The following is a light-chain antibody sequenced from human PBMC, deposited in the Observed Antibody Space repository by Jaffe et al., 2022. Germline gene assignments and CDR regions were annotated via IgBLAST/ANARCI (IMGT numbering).Light chain of an antibody. CDR3: SSYAGRDNYVV. V-gene: IGLV2-8*01. J-gene: IGLJ2*01. CDR1: SSDVGAYKH. Sequence: QSALTQPPSASGSLGQSVTISCTGTSSDVGAYKHVSWHQQRPGKAPKLMIYEVNRRPSGVPDRFSGSKSGNTASLTVSGLRAEDEADYYCSSYAGRDNYVVFGGGTKLTVL. CDR2: EVN.